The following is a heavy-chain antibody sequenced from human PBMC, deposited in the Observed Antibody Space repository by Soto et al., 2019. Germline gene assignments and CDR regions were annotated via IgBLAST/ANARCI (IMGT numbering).Heavy chain of an antibody. CDR3: AQRSGSLSDDAFDI. J-gene: IGHJ3*02. CDR2: IYWDDDK. D-gene: IGHD1-26*01. V-gene: IGHV2-5*02. CDR1: GFSLSTSGVG. Sequence: QITLKESGPTLVKPTQTLTLTCTFSGFSLSTSGVGVGWIRQPPGKALEWLALIYWDDDKRYSPSLKSRLTIXKXTXTNQVVLTMTNMDPVDTATYYCAQRSGSLSDDAFDIWGQGTMVTVSS.